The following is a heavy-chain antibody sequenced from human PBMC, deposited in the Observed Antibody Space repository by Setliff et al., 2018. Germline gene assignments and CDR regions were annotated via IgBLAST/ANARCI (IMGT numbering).Heavy chain of an antibody. D-gene: IGHD3-3*01. CDR2: ITSDGGTT. V-gene: IGHV3-23*01. CDR1: GYTFSSHG. J-gene: IGHJ4*02. Sequence: GGSLRLSCAASGYTFSSHGMSWVRQAPAKGLEWVSTITSDGGTTWYADSVKGRFTIYRDNSKNILYLQMNSLRTDDTAVFYCVRDSPSSLYNFWSGCSDYWGQGTLVTVSS. CDR3: VRDSPSSLYNFWSGCSDY.